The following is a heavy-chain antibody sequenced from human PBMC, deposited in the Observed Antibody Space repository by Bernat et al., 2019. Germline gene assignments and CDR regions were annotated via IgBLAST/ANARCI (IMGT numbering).Heavy chain of an antibody. CDR2: INHSGST. V-gene: IGHV4-34*01. J-gene: IGHJ6*02. D-gene: IGHD1-26*01. Sequence: QVQLQQWGAGLLKPSETLSLTCAVYGGSFSGYYWSWIRQPPGKGLVWSGEINHSGSTNYNPSLKSRVTISVDTSKNQFFLKLSSVTAAETAVYYCARGRYSESDYYYYYGMGVWGQGTTVTVSS. CDR1: GGSFSGYY. CDR3: ARGRYSESDYYYYYGMGV.